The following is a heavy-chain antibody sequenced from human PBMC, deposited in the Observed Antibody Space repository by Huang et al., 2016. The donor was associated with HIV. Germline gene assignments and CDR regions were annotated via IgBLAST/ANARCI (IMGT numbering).Heavy chain of an antibody. CDR1: GYTFTNYG. CDR3: VRVRRVMDTYCVADCSTLEAFDI. Sequence: QVQLVQSGSELKKPGASVKVSCKASGYTFTNYGVYWVRQAPGQGLEWMGLINTDTGKPRYAQGLTGRFVFSLDTSVNTAYLQISSLKAADSAIYYCVRVRRVMDTYCVADCSTLEAFDIWGQGTVVTVSA. CDR2: INTDTGKP. D-gene: IGHD2-21*02. V-gene: IGHV7-4-1*02. J-gene: IGHJ3*02.